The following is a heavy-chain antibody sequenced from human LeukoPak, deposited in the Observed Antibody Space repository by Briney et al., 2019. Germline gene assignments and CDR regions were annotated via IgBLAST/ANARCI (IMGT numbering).Heavy chain of an antibody. CDR3: ARVSSSRSMDV. J-gene: IGHJ6*02. CDR1: GGSISSDS. D-gene: IGHD2-2*01. Sequence: PSETLSLTCTVSGGSISSDSWSWVRQPPGKGLEWIGYINYSGSTNYNPSLKSRVTISVDTSKNQFSLKLSSVTAADTAVYYCARVSSSRSMDVWGQGTTVTVSS. V-gene: IGHV4-59*01. CDR2: INYSGST.